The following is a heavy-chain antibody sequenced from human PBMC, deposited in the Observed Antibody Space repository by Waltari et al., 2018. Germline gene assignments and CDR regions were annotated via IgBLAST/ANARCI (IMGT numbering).Heavy chain of an antibody. V-gene: IGHV3-7*01. J-gene: IGHJ4*02. Sequence: EVQLVESGGGLVQPGGSLRLSCRISGFRFSAYWMTWVRQAPGEGLEWVGKIKTDGGETYYTDSVKGRFTISRDNGKNSLFLQMDRLKVEDTAVYYCARDGDRNYDYWGQGTLVTVSS. D-gene: IGHD1-7*01. CDR2: IKTDGGET. CDR3: ARDGDRNYDY. CDR1: GFRFSAYW.